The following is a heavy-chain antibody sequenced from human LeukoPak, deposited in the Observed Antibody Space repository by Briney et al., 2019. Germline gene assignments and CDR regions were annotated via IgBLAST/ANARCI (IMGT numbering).Heavy chain of an antibody. V-gene: IGHV4-59*01. CDR2: IYYSXSX. Sequence: SETLSLXXTVSGGSISXXXXXXXRQXPXXXXXXXXXIYYSXSXNXNPSXXXXXXIXVDTSKNQFSLKLSSVTAADXAVYYCARENGCSGGSCYYFDYWGQGTLVTVSS. CDR1: GGSISXXX. D-gene: IGHD2-15*01. J-gene: IGHJ4*02. CDR3: ARENGCSGGSCYYFDY.